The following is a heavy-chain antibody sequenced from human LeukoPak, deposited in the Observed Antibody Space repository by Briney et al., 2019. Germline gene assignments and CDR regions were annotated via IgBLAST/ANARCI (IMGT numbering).Heavy chain of an antibody. CDR3: ARETSQKGAHYMDV. J-gene: IGHJ6*03. D-gene: IGHD3-16*01. Sequence: PSETLSLTCTVSGGSISSYYWSWIRQPPGKGLEWIGYIYYSGSTSYNPPLKSRVTISVDTSKNQFSLKLSSVTAADTAVYYCARETSQKGAHYMDVWGKGTTITISS. CDR2: IYYSGST. CDR1: GGSISSYY. V-gene: IGHV4-59*01.